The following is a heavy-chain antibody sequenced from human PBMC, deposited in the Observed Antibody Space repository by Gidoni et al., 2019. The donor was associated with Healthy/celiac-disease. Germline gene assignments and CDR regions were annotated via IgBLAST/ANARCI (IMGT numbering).Heavy chain of an antibody. Sequence: QVQLQESGPGLVKPSETLSLTCTVSGGSTSSYYGSWIRQTPGKGLAWLGYIYYSGSTNYNPSRKRRVTISVDTSKNQFSLKLSSVTAADTAVYYCAGSLLGIQIDYWGQGTLVTVSS. V-gene: IGHV4-59*01. CDR2: IYYSGST. CDR1: GGSTSSYY. J-gene: IGHJ4*02. D-gene: IGHD5-18*01. CDR3: AGSLLGIQIDY.